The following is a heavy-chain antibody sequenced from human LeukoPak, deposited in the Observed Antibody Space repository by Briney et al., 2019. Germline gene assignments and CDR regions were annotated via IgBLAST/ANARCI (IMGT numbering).Heavy chain of an antibody. V-gene: IGHV3-48*02. D-gene: IGHD3-10*01. Sequence: GGSLRLSCTASGFSFSDYSLNWVRQAPGKGLEWVSYIRSSSSTIRYADSVKGRFTISRDNAKNSLYLQMNSLRDEDTAVYYRARGLLGRGGGSFNYWGQGTLVTVSS. CDR3: ARGLLGRGGGSFNY. CDR1: GFSFSDYS. CDR2: IRSSSSTI. J-gene: IGHJ4*02.